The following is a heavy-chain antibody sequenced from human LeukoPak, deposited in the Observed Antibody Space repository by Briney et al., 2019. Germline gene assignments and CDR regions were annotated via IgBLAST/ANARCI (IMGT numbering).Heavy chain of an antibody. V-gene: IGHV1-2*02. D-gene: IGHD6-6*01. CDR2: INPNSGVT. Sequence: ASVKVSCKASGYTFTDAYVHWVRQAPGQRPEWMGWINPNSGVTNYAQKFQGRVTMTRDTSISTAYMELSRLRSDDTAVYYCARRSSIAARGEYFQHWGQGTLVTVSS. CDR3: ARRSSIAARGEYFQH. J-gene: IGHJ1*01. CDR1: GYTFTDAY.